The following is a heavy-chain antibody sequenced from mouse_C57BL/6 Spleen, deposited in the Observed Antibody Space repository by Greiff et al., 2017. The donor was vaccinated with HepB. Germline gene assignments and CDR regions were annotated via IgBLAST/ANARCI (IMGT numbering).Heavy chain of an antibody. CDR3: AGGYDETETSFAY. D-gene: IGHD2-2*01. Sequence: QVQLQQPGAELVKPGASVKLSCKASGYTFTSYWMQWVKQRPGQGLERIGEIDPSDSYTNYNQKFKGKATLTVDTSSSTAYMQLSSLTSEDSAVYYCAGGYDETETSFAYWGQGTLVTVSA. J-gene: IGHJ3*01. CDR1: GYTFTSYW. CDR2: IDPSDSYT. V-gene: IGHV1-50*01.